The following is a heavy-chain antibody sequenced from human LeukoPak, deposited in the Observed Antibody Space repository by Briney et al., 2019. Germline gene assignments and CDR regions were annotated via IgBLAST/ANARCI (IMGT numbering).Heavy chain of an antibody. V-gene: IGHV3-48*01. J-gene: IGHJ4*02. CDR1: GFTFSSYS. CDR3: VKEGLRYFDWLLDY. CDR2: ISSSSSTI. D-gene: IGHD3-9*01. Sequence: GGSLRLSCAASGFTFSSYSMNWVRQAPGKGLEWVSYISSSSSTIYYADSVKGRFTISRDNSKNTLYLQMSSLRAEDTAVYYCVKEGLRYFDWLLDYWGQGTLVTVSS.